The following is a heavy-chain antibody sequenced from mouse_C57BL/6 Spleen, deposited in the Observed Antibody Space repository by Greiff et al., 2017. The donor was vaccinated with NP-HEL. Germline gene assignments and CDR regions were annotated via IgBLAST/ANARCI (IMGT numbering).Heavy chain of an antibody. CDR3: ARDDGYLGYFDY. CDR2: ISYSGST. CDR1: GYSITSGYD. V-gene: IGHV3-1*01. J-gene: IGHJ2*01. Sequence: VQLQQSGPGMVKPSQSLSLTCTVTGYSITSGYDWHWIRHFPGNKLEWMGYISYSGSTNYNPSLKSRISITHDTSKNHFFLKLNSVTTEDTATYYCARDDGYLGYFDYWGQGTTLTVSS. D-gene: IGHD2-3*01.